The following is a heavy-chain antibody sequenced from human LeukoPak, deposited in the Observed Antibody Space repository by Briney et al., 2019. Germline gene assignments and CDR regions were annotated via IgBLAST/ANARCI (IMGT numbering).Heavy chain of an antibody. Sequence: GGSLRLSCAASGFTFSSYAMHWVRQAPGKGLEWVAVISYDGSNKYYADSVKGRFTISRDNAKNSLYLQMNSLRAEDTAVYYCARDRGIAAAGTSRFDYWGQGTLVTVSS. D-gene: IGHD6-13*01. CDR1: GFTFSSYA. CDR3: ARDRGIAAAGTSRFDY. V-gene: IGHV3-30-3*01. CDR2: ISYDGSNK. J-gene: IGHJ4*02.